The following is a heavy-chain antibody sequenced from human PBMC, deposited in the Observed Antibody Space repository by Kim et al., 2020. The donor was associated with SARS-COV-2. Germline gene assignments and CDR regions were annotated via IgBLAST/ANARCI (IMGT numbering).Heavy chain of an antibody. D-gene: IGHD1-26*01. J-gene: IGHJ4*02. Sequence: GGSLRLSCAASGFTFNTYGMHWVRQAPGKGLEWVAVISYDGSNKYYADSVKGRFTISRDNSKNTLYLQMNSLRIEDTAVYYCAKACSGGYSGYDYWGQGTLVTVSS. CDR3: AKACSGGYSGYDY. CDR2: ISYDGSNK. CDR1: GFTFNTYG. V-gene: IGHV3-30*18.